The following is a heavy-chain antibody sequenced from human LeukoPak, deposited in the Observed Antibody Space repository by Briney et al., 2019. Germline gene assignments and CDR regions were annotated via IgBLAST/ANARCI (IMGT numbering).Heavy chain of an antibody. D-gene: IGHD3-3*01. V-gene: IGHV3-9*01. CDR3: AKDMGRIFGVVITDYYYYYYGMDV. CDR2: ISWNSGSI. Sequence: GGSLRLSCAASGFTFDDYAMHWVRQAPGKGLEWVSGISWNSGSIGYADSVKGRFTISRDNAKNSLYLQMNSLRAEDTALYYCAKDMGRIFGVVITDYYYYYYGMDVWGQGTTVTVSS. J-gene: IGHJ6*02. CDR1: GFTFDDYA.